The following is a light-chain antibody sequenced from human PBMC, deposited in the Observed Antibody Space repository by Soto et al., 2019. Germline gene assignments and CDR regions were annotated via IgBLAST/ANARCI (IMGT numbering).Light chain of an antibody. J-gene: IGKJ1*01. V-gene: IGKV3-11*01. Sequence: EVVLTQSPDTLSLPPGERATLSCRASQSISSYLAWYQQKPGLAPRLLIYDASSRATGIPARFSGSGSGTDFTLTISSLEPEDFAVYYCQQLTDWPPQWMFGQGTKVEIK. CDR3: QQLTDWPPQWM. CDR2: DAS. CDR1: QSISSY.